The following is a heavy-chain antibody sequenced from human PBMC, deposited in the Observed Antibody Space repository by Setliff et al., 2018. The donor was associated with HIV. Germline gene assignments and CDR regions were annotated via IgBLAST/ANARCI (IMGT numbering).Heavy chain of an antibody. D-gene: IGHD6-13*01. CDR2: IYASGYT. V-gene: IGHV4-4*09. Sequence: SETLSLTCNVSGGSISNYYWSWIRQPPGKGLEWIGYIYASGYTNYNPSLKGRVTISVDTSKNLFSLKLTPVTAADTAVYYCASSPGIAAAGRRSPFDFWGQGTLVTVSS. CDR1: GGSISNYY. J-gene: IGHJ4*02. CDR3: ASSPGIAAAGRRSPFDF.